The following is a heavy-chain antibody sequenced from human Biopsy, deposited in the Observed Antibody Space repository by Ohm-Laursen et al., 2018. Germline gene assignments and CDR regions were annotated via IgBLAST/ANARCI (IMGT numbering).Heavy chain of an antibody. CDR3: VLASFDY. CDR1: GYTFTTYY. CDR2: INPGGNST. J-gene: IGHJ4*02. V-gene: IGHV1-46*01. Sequence: VSSVKVSCKASGYTFTTYYIHWVRQAPGQGLEWMGIINPGGNSTAYTQNFQGRVTMTWDTFTTTVYMELSSLRSEDTAVYYCVLASFDYWGQGTLVTVPS.